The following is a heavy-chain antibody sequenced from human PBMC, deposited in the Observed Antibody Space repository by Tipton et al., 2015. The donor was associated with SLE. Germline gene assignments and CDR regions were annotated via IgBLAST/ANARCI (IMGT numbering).Heavy chain of an antibody. CDR2: INHSGST. D-gene: IGHD5-18*01. CDR3: AREVTGIQLGDY. Sequence: LRLSCTVSGGSISSSSYYWSWIRQPPGKGLEWIGEINHSGSTNYNPSLKSRVTISVDTSKNQFSLKLSSVTAADTAVYYCAREVTGIQLGDYWGQGTLDTVSS. CDR1: GGSISSSSYY. J-gene: IGHJ4*02. V-gene: IGHV4-39*07.